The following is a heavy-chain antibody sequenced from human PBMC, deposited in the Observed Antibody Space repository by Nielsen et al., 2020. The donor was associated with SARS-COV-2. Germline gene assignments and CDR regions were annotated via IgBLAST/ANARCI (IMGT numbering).Heavy chain of an antibody. CDR1: GFTFSSYA. CDR3: AKEVGSGWDPFDY. CDR2: ISSNGGST. Sequence: GGSLRLSCAASGFTFSSYAMHWVRQAPGKGLEYVSAISSNGGSTYYADSVKGRFTISRDNSKNTLYLQMGSLRAEDMAVYYCAKEVGSGWDPFDYWGQGTLVTVSS. V-gene: IGHV3-64*02. J-gene: IGHJ4*02. D-gene: IGHD6-19*01.